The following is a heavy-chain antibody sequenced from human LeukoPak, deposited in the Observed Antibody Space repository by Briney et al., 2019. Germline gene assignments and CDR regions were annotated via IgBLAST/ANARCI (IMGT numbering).Heavy chain of an antibody. Sequence: SETLSLTCTVSGGSISSYYWSWIRQPPGKGLEWIGYIYYSGSTNYNPSLKSRVTISVDTSKNQFSLKLSSVTAADTAVYYCASSLRYLDWLFRDAFDIWGQGTMVTVSS. CDR2: IYYSGST. D-gene: IGHD3-9*01. J-gene: IGHJ3*02. CDR3: ASSLRYLDWLFRDAFDI. V-gene: IGHV4-59*01. CDR1: GGSISSYY.